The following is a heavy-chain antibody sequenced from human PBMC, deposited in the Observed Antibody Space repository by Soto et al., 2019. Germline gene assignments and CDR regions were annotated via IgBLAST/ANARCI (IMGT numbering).Heavy chain of an antibody. J-gene: IGHJ4*02. V-gene: IGHV1-69*12. CDR1: GGTFSSYA. Sequence: QVQLVQSGAEVKKPGSSVKVSCKASGGTFSSYAISWVRQAPGQGLEWMGGIIPIFGTANYAQKFRGRVTITADESTSTAYMELSSLRSEDTAVYYCASALVPAADGELWYGEHFDYWGQGTLVTVSS. D-gene: IGHD2-2*01. CDR2: IIPIFGTA. CDR3: ASALVPAADGELWYGEHFDY.